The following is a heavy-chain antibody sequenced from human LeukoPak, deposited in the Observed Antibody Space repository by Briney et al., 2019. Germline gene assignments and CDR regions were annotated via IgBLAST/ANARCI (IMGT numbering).Heavy chain of an antibody. V-gene: IGHV1-58*02. CDR3: AAESGSYSGYWYFDL. J-gene: IGHJ2*01. CDR1: GFTFTSSA. D-gene: IGHD1-26*01. Sequence: SVKVSCKASGFTFTSSAMQWVRQARGQRLEWIGWIVVGSGNTNYAQKFQEGVTITRDMSTSTAYMELSSLRSEDTAVYYCAAESGSYSGYWYFDLWGRGTLVTVSS. CDR2: IVVGSGNT.